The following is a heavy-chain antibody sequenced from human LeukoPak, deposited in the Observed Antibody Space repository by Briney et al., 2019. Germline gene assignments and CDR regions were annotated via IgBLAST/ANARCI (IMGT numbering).Heavy chain of an antibody. Sequence: SETLSLTCAVYGGSFSGYYWSWIRQPPGKGLEWIGEINHSGSTNYNPSLKSRVTISVDTSKNQFSLKLSSVTAADTAVYYCARGRHSSSFLDYWGQGTLVTVSS. CDR1: GGSFSGYY. D-gene: IGHD6-6*01. J-gene: IGHJ4*02. CDR2: INHSGST. V-gene: IGHV4-34*01. CDR3: ARGRHSSSFLDY.